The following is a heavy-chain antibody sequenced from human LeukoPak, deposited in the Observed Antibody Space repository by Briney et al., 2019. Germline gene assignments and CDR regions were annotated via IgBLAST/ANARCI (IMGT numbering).Heavy chain of an antibody. D-gene: IGHD5-18*01. CDR3: ARLFSGPRGYSYGYIDY. V-gene: IGHV5-51*01. Sequence: AGGSLQISCQGSGYIFTSYWIGWGRQLPGKGLEWMGIIYPGDSDTRYSPSFQGQVTISADKSISTAYLQWSSLKASDTAMYYCARLFSGPRGYSYGYIDYWGQGTLVTVSS. CDR1: GYIFTSYW. CDR2: IYPGDSDT. J-gene: IGHJ4*02.